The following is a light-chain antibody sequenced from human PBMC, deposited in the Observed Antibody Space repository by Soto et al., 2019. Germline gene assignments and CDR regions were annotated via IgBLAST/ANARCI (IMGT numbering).Light chain of an antibody. CDR1: KSNVGRNY. Sequence: QSVLTQPPSASAAPGQTVTVSCSGNKSNVGRNYVSWYQQFPGTAPRLLIYDTNKRPSGIPGRFSGSKSGTSATLGITGLQTGDEAIYYCGTWDSRLSGVLFGGGTKLTVL. CDR2: DTN. V-gene: IGLV1-51*01. CDR3: GTWDSRLSGVL. J-gene: IGLJ2*01.